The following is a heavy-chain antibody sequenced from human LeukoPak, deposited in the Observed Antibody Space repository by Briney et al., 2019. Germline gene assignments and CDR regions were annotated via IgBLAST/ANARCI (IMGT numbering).Heavy chain of an antibody. CDR1: GGSFSGYY. Sequence: PLETLSLTCAVYGGSFSGYYWSWIRQPPGKGLEWIGEINHSGSTNYNPSLKSRVTISVDTSKNQFSLKLSSVTAADTAVYYCARDMARGNLDYWGQGTLVTVSS. CDR3: ARDMARGNLDY. D-gene: IGHD4-23*01. J-gene: IGHJ4*02. CDR2: INHSGST. V-gene: IGHV4-34*01.